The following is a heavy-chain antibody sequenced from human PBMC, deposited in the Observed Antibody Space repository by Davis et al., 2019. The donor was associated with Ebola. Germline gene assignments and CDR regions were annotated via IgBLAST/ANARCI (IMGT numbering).Heavy chain of an antibody. CDR2: ISGSGGST. CDR1: GITFSSYG. J-gene: IGHJ3*02. D-gene: IGHD3-22*01. CDR3: ARDLVYDSSGYYLMRMGAFDI. V-gene: IGHV3-23*01. Sequence: GGSLRLSCAASGITFSSYGMHWVRQAPGKGLEWISAISGSGGSTYYADSVKGRFTISRDNSKNTLYLQMNSLRDEDTAVYYCARDLVYDSSGYYLMRMGAFDIWGQGTMVTVSS.